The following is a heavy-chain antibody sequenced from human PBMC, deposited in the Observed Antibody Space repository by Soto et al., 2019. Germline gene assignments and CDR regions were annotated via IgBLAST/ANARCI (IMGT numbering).Heavy chain of an antibody. CDR1: GYTFTGYY. CDR2: INPNSGGT. V-gene: IGHV1-2*04. Sequence: ASVKVSCKASGYTFTGYYMHWVRQAPGQGLEWMGWINPNSGGTNYAQKFQGWVTMTRDTSISTAYMELSRLRSEDTAAYYCARGVRYGYNVGLDYWGQGTLVTVSS. J-gene: IGHJ4*02. D-gene: IGHD5-12*01. CDR3: ARGVRYGYNVGLDY.